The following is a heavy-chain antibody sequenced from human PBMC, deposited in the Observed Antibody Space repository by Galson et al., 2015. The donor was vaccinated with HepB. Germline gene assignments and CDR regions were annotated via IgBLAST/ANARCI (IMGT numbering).Heavy chain of an antibody. D-gene: IGHD3-22*01. V-gene: IGHV1-2*02. J-gene: IGHJ4*02. CDR1: GYTVTGYY. CDR3: ARASLSPPYYDDTSGYYKYFDH. CDR2: INPKIGGT. Sequence: SVKVSCKASGYTVTGYYMHWVRQAPGQGLEWMGWINPKIGGTKFAQKFQGRVTLTRDTSISTVYMELSRLRSDDTAVYYCARASLSPPYYDDTSGYYKYFDHWGQGTLVTVSS.